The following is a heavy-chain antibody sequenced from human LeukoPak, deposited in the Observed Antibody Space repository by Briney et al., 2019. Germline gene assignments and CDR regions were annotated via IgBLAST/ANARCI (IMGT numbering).Heavy chain of an antibody. J-gene: IGHJ4*02. CDR3: ARDSLGMSTLDS. CDR1: GFTFSSSA. Sequence: GGSLRLSCAASGFTFSSSAMSWVRQAPGKGLEWVSAISNNGGYTYYADSVKGRFTISRDSSKNTLYLQMNSLRAEDTAVYYCARDSLGMSTLDSWGQGTLVTVSS. CDR2: ISNNGGYT. D-gene: IGHD5/OR15-5a*01. V-gene: IGHV3-23*01.